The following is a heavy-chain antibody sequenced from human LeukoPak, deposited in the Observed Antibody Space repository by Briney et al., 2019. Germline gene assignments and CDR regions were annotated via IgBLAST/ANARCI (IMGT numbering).Heavy chain of an antibody. CDR3: APAPTYYDFWSGYYDY. D-gene: IGHD3-3*01. Sequence: GSLRLSCAASGFTFSSYAMHWVRQAPGKGLEWVAVISYDGSNKYYADSVKGRFTISRDNSKNTLYLQMNSLRAEDTAVYYCAPAPTYYDFWSGYYDYWGREPWSPSPQ. J-gene: IGHJ4*02. CDR2: ISYDGSNK. V-gene: IGHV3-30-3*01. CDR1: GFTFSSYA.